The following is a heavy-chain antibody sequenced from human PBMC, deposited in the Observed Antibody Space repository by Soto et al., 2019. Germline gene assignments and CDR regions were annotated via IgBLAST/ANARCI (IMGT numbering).Heavy chain of an antibody. J-gene: IGHJ4*02. D-gene: IGHD3-3*01. V-gene: IGHV4-39*07. CDR2: IYYSGST. CDR3: ARGLNYDFWSGSLADY. CDR1: GGSISSSSYY. Sequence: PSETLSLTCTVSGGSISSSSYYWGWIRQPLGKGLEWIGSIYYSGSTYYNPSLKSRVTISVDTSKNQFSLKLSSVTAADTAVYYCARGLNYDFWSGSLADYWGQGTLVTVSS.